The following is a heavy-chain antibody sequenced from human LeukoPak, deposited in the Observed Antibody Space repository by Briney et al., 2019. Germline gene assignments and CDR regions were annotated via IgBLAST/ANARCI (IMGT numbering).Heavy chain of an antibody. V-gene: IGHV3-20*04. CDR2: INWNGGST. Sequence: TGGSLRLSCAASGFTFDDYGMRWVRQAPGKGLEWVSGINWNGGSTGYADSVKGRFTISRDNAKNSLYLQMNSLRAEDTALYYCARAGDDYVWGSYRPIDYWGQGTLVTVSS. D-gene: IGHD3-16*02. CDR3: ARAGDDYVWGSYRPIDY. J-gene: IGHJ4*02. CDR1: GFTFDDYG.